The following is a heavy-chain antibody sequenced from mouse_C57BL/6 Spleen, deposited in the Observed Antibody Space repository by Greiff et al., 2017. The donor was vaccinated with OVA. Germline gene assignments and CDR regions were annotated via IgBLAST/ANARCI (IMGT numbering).Heavy chain of an antibody. CDR1: GYTFTDYY. J-gene: IGHJ3*01. CDR2: INPNNGGT. CDR3: AKGGNYVRFAY. Sequence: EVQLQQSGPELVKPGASVKISCKASGYTFTDYYMNWVKQSHGKSLEWIGDINPNNGGTSYNQKFKGKATLTVDKSSSTAYMELRSLTSEDSAVYYCAKGGNYVRFAYWGQGTLVTVSA. V-gene: IGHV1-26*01. D-gene: IGHD2-1*01.